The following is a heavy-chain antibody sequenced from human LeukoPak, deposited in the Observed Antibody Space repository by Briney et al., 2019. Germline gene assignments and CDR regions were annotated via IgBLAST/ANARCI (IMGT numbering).Heavy chain of an antibody. J-gene: IGHJ4*02. V-gene: IGHV5-51*01. Sequence: GESLKISCKASGYTFFTYWIGWVRQMPGKGLEWMGIIYPLDSDTKYSPSFQGQVTVSADKSISTAYLQWSGLKASDSAVYFCARFSGVEFPPYATSGIKGFFDFWGQGTPVTVSS. CDR1: GYTFFTYW. CDR3: ARFSGVEFPPYATSGIKGFFDF. CDR2: IYPLDSDT. D-gene: IGHD2-15*01.